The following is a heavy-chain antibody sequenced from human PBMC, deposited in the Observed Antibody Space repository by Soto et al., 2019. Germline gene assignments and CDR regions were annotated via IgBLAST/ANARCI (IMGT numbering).Heavy chain of an antibody. Sequence: PTLVNPTHAVSLTSLVSGGSLSTSKVGGGWIRQPPGKALEWLALIYWNDDKRYSPSLKSRLTITKDTSKNQVVLTMTNMDPLDTAKYYRAHSEDSIFDYWGQGTLATVSS. J-gene: IGHJ4*02. CDR3: AHSEDSIFDY. CDR1: GGSLSTSKVG. D-gene: IGHD4-4*01. V-gene: IGHV2-5*01. CDR2: IYWNDDK.